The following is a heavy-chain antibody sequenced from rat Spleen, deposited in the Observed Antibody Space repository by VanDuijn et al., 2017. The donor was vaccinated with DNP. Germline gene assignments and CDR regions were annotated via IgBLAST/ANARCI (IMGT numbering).Heavy chain of an antibody. CDR3: ARHRAIAAIWDY. V-gene: IGHV5-31*01. CDR1: GFTFINYW. CDR2: ISNDGNHT. D-gene: IGHD1-2*01. Sequence: EVQLVESGGGLVPPGRALKLSCVASGFTFINYWMTWIRQVPGRGLEWVASISNDGNHTYYPDSVKGRFTISRDNAKNTQYLQMDSLRSEDTATYYCARHRAIAAIWDYWGQGVMVTVSS. J-gene: IGHJ2*01.